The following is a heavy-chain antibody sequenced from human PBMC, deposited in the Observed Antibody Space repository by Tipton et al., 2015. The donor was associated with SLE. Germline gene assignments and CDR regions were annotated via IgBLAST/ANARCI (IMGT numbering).Heavy chain of an antibody. CDR1: GYRFTAYY. V-gene: IGHV1-2*02. J-gene: IGHJ4*02. D-gene: IGHD4-23*01. CDR2: ISPNNGAV. CDR3: AVGIETPGFDY. Sequence: QVQLVQSGPEVKKPGASVKVSCKAFGYRFTAYYIHWIRQAPGEGLEYMGWISPNNGAVNYAQKFRGRVALTRDTYITTAYMELTRMKSDDTAVFYCAVGIETPGFDYWGQGTLVTVSS.